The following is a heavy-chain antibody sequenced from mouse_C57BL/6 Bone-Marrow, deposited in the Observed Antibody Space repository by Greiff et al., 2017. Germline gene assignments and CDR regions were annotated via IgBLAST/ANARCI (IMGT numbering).Heavy chain of an antibody. D-gene: IGHD1-1*01. J-gene: IGHJ1*03. CDR3: AKEVYYGSSYDWYFDV. V-gene: IGHV1-69*01. CDR2: IDPSDSYT. Sequence: QVQLQQPGAELVMPGASVKLSCKASGYTFTSYWMHWVKQRPGQGLEWIGEIDPSDSYTNYNQKFKGKSTLTVDTSSSTAYVQLSSLTSEDCAVYYCAKEVYYGSSYDWYFDVWGTGTTVTVTS. CDR1: GYTFTSYW.